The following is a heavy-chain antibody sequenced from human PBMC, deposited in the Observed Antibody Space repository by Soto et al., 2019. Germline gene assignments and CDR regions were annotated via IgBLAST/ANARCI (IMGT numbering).Heavy chain of an antibody. J-gene: IGHJ4*02. CDR3: ARDDDYPDKGFDY. D-gene: IGHD4-17*01. Sequence: QVQLVESGGGVVQPGTSLRLSCAASGFTFSRHGMHWVRQTPGKGLEWLAVILNDASGHWYADSVKGRFTISRDNFENTLYLQMNGLRLEDTAMYYCARDDDYPDKGFDYWGPGTLVTVSS. V-gene: IGHV3-33*01. CDR1: GFTFSRHG. CDR2: ILNDASGH.